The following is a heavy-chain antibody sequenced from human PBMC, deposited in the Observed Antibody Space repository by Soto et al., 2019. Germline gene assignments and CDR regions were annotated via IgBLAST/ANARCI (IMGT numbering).Heavy chain of an antibody. CDR1: GGSISSSDYY. CDR2: IYYSGSA. D-gene: IGHD3-22*01. J-gene: IGHJ5*02. V-gene: IGHV4-39*07. CDR3: ARDHSSGWVNWFDP. Sequence: SETLSLTCTVSGGSISSSDYYWGWIRQPPGKGLEWIGNIYYSGSASYNPSLKSRVTISRDTSKNQFSLKLSSVTTADTAVYNCARDHSSGWVNWFDPWGQGTLVTVSS.